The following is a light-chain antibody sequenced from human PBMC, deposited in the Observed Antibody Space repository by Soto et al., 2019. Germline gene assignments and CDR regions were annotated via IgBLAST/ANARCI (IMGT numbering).Light chain of an antibody. Sequence: QSALTQPASVSGCPGQSITISCTGTSSDVGGYNSVSWYQQHPDKAPKLMIYDVSNRPSGVSNRFSGSKSGNTASLTISGLQAEDEADYYCSSKTSSTTVVFGGGTKLTVL. V-gene: IGLV2-14*01. J-gene: IGLJ3*02. CDR3: SSKTSSTTVV. CDR2: DVS. CDR1: SSDVGGYNS.